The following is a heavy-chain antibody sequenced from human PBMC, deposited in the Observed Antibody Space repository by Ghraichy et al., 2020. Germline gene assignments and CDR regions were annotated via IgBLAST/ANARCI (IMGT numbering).Heavy chain of an antibody. V-gene: IGHV3-74*01. Sequence: GGSLRLSCAASGFTFTDYWMHWVRQAPGKGLVWVSCIHIDESSATYADSVKGRFTISRDNAKNTLFLQMNSLRVDDTAIYYCASSAVTSYYGTALDYWGQGNLVTVSS. D-gene: IGHD1-26*01. CDR1: GFTFTDYW. CDR2: IHIDESSA. J-gene: IGHJ4*02. CDR3: ASSAVTSYYGTALDY.